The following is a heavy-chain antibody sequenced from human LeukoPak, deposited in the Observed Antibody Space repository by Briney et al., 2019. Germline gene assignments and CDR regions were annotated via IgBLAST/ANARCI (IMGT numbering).Heavy chain of an antibody. CDR2: IDKKDKGYATAT. J-gene: IGHJ5*02. CDR1: GFTFSGSA. Sequence: SLQLSCAASGFTFSGSAMHWVRQSSGKGLEWVGQIDKKDKGYATATAYAASVKGRFTISRDDSINTAYLQMKSLKTEDTALYYCTRDSGTLNWFDPWGQGT. D-gene: IGHD1-26*01. CDR3: TRDSGTLNWFDP. V-gene: IGHV3-73*01.